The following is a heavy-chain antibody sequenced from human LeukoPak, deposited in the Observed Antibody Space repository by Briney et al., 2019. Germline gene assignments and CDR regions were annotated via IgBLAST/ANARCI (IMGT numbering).Heavy chain of an antibody. Sequence: GSLRLSCEASGFSFSDYSMNWVRQAPGKGLAWVASITSAGGYRYYADSVEGRFTISRDNAKNSLFLQMNDLRAEDTAVYFCATSGGFTLPSAASTGNWYMDVWGRGTTVTVSS. CDR3: ATSGGFTLPSAASTGNWYMDV. D-gene: IGHD2-15*01. V-gene: IGHV3-21*01. J-gene: IGHJ6*03. CDR1: GFSFSDYS. CDR2: ITSAGGYR.